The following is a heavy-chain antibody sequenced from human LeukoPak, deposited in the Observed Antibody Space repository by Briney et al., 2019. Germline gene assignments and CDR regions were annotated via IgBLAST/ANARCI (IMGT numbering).Heavy chain of an antibody. D-gene: IGHD4-17*01. V-gene: IGHV4-34*01. CDR3: ARGATVTNPYYYYYYYMDV. CDR2: INHSGST. J-gene: IGHJ6*03. CDR1: GGSFSGYY. Sequence: SETLSLTCAVYGGSFSGYYWSWIRQPPGKGLEWIGEINHSGSTNYNPSLKSRVTISVDTSKNQFSLKLSSVTAADTAVYYCARGATVTNPYYYYYYYMDVWGKGTTVTISS.